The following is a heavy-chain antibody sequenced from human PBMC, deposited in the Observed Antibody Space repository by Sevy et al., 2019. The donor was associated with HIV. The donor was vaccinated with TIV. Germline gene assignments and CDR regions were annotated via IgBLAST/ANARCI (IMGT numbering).Heavy chain of an antibody. CDR3: ARAQGSIAARFYYYYYMDV. J-gene: IGHJ6*03. Sequence: GGSLRLSCAASGFTFSSYDMHWVRQATGKGLEWVSAIGTAGDTYYPGSVKGRFTISRENAKNSLYLQMNSLRGGDTAVYYCARAQGSIAARFYYYYYMDVWGKGTTVTVSS. CDR2: IGTAGDT. V-gene: IGHV3-13*01. D-gene: IGHD6-6*01. CDR1: GFTFSSYD.